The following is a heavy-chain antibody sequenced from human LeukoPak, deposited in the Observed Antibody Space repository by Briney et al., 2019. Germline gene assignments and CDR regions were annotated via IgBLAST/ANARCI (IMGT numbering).Heavy chain of an antibody. CDR1: GFNFRDYG. Sequence: GRSLRLSCAASGFNFRDYGMHWVRQAPGKGLEWVAVVWYDGSHEDYSDSVKGRFTISRDNSKNTLYLQMNSLRAEDSAVYYRARYPGTTGGHFQYWGQGTLVTVSS. V-gene: IGHV3-33*01. CDR3: ARYPGTTGGHFQY. CDR2: VWYDGSHE. D-gene: IGHD1-1*01. J-gene: IGHJ4*02.